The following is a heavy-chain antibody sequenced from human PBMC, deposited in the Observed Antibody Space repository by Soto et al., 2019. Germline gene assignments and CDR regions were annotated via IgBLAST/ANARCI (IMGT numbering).Heavy chain of an antibody. Sequence: QVQLVQSGAEVKKPGASVKVSCKASGYTFTGYYMHWVRQAPGQGLEWMGWINPNSGGTKYAQKFQGWVTMTRDTSISTAYMELSRLRSDDTAVYYCAATSKDTALDYWGQGTLVTVSP. CDR1: GYTFTGYY. V-gene: IGHV1-2*04. D-gene: IGHD5-18*01. J-gene: IGHJ4*02. CDR2: INPNSGGT. CDR3: AATSKDTALDY.